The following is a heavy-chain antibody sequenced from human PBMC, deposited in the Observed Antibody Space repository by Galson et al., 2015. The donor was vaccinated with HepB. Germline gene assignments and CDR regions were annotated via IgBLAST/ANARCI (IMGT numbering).Heavy chain of an antibody. Sequence: SLRLSCAASGFTFSSYSMNWVRQAPGKGLEWVSSISSSSSYIYYADSVKGRFTISRDNAKNSLYLQMNSLRAEDTAVYYCAREIGGGRGAFDIWGQGTMVTVSS. CDR2: ISSSSSYI. CDR1: GFTFSSYS. D-gene: IGHD1-14*01. CDR3: AREIGGGRGAFDI. V-gene: IGHV3-21*01. J-gene: IGHJ3*02.